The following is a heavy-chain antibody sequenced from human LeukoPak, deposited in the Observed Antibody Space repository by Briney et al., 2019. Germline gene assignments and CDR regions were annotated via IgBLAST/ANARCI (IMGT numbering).Heavy chain of an antibody. V-gene: IGHV3-30*18. D-gene: IGHD4-17*01. CDR2: ISYDGSNK. Sequence: PGRSLRLSCAASGFTFSSYGMHWVRQAPGKGLEGVAVISYDGSNKYYADSVKGRFTISRDNSKNMLYLQMNSLRAEDTAVYYCAKDRALTVTTFYYYYGMDGWGKGTTVTVSS. CDR1: GFTFSSYG. J-gene: IGHJ6*04. CDR3: AKDRALTVTTFYYYYGMDG.